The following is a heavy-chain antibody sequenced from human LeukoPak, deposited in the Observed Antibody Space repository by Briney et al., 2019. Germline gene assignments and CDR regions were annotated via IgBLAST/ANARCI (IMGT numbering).Heavy chain of an antibody. Sequence: GRSLRLTCAASGFIFSNYGLHWVRQAPGKGLEWVAFIGYDGSNAYYGDSVKGRFTISRDNSKNTLYLQMNSLRAEDTAVYYCAKEWAAGTFLSSYYYYGMDVWGQGTTVTVSS. CDR1: GFIFSNYG. CDR3: AKEWAAGTFLSSYYYYGMDV. D-gene: IGHD6-13*01. CDR2: IGYDGSNA. J-gene: IGHJ6*02. V-gene: IGHV3-30*02.